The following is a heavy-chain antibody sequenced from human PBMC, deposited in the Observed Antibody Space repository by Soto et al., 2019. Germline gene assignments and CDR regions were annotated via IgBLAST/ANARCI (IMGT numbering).Heavy chain of an antibody. D-gene: IGHD5-12*01. J-gene: IGHJ4*02. CDR1: GGSISSGNHY. CDR3: ARPLRDGYKYTFDY. V-gene: IGHV4-31*03. Sequence: PSETLSLTCSVSGGSISSGNHYWSWIRQHPGKGLEWIGYIYYSGNTYYNPSLKSRVTISVDTSKNQFSLKLSSVTAADTAVYYCARPLRDGYKYTFDYWGQGALVTVSS. CDR2: IYYSGNT.